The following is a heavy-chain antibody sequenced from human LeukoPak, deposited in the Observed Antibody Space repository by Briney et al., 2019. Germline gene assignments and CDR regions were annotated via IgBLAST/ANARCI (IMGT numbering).Heavy chain of an antibody. Sequence: SETLSLTCTVSGGSISSYYWSWIRQPAGKGLEWIGRIYTSGSTNYNPSLKSQVTMSVDTSKNQFSLKLSSVTAADTAVYYCARERTPIFGQRYLGYYFDYWGQGTLVTVSS. CDR3: ARERTPIFGQRYLGYYFDY. CDR2: IYTSGST. D-gene: IGHD3-3*01. J-gene: IGHJ4*02. V-gene: IGHV4-4*07. CDR1: GGSISSYY.